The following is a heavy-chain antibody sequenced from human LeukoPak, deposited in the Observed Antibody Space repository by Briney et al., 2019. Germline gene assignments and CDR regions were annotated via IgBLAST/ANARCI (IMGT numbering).Heavy chain of an antibody. CDR3: ARADYDYVWGSSLGY. D-gene: IGHD3-16*01. CDR1: GGSISSGDYY. V-gene: IGHV4-30-4*08. J-gene: IGHJ4*02. Sequence: SETLSLTCTVSGGSISSGDYYWSWIRQPPGEGLEWIGYIYYSGSTYYNPSLKSRVTISVDTSKNQFSLKLSSVTAADTAVYYCARADYDYVWGSSLGYWGQGTLVTVSS. CDR2: IYYSGST.